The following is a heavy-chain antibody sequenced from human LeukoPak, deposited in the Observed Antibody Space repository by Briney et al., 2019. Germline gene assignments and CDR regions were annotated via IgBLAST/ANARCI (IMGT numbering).Heavy chain of an antibody. V-gene: IGHV4-34*01. J-gene: IGHJ4*02. CDR2: INHSGST. D-gene: IGHD3-9*01. CDR1: GGSLSGYY. CDR3: ARGPPLTYNILTGYYIFDY. Sequence: SETLSLTCAVYGGSLSGYYWSWIRQPPGKGLEWIGEINHSGSTNYNPSLKSRVTISLDTPKNQLSLKLSSVTAADTAVYYCARGPPLTYNILTGYYIFDYWGQGTRVTVSS.